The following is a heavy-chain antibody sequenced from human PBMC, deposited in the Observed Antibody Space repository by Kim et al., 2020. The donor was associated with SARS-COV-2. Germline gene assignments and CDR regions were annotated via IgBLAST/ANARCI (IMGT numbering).Heavy chain of an antibody. CDR2: ARIKANTHFT. D-gene: IGHD2-2*01. J-gene: IGHJ4*02. CDR1: GFTFSDYS. Sequence: GGSLRLSCVASGFTFSDYSMHWVRPAPGQGLEWVCRARIKANTHFTDYAASVKGRFTIARDSSKHSLYLQMNSLKTEDTAVYYCTRGGIGFYSNTWCSLWGQGILVTVSS. CDR3: TRGGIGFYSNTWCSL. V-gene: IGHV3-72*01.